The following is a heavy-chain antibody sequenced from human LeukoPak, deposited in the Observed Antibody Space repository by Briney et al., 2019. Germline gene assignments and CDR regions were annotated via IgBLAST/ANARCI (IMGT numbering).Heavy chain of an antibody. CDR2: IYYSGST. D-gene: IGHD4-23*01. V-gene: IGHV4-61*01. CDR1: GGSISSSNW. Sequence: PSGTLSLTCAVSGGSISSSNWWSWIRQPPGKGLEWIGYIYYSGSTNYNPSLKSRVTISVDTSKNQFSLKLSSVTAADTAVYYCARTTTVVTGFDYWGQGTLVTVSS. CDR3: ARTTTVVTGFDY. J-gene: IGHJ4*02.